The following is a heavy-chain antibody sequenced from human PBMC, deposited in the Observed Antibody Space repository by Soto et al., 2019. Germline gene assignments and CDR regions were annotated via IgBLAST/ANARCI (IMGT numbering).Heavy chain of an antibody. Sequence: EVQLLESGGGLVQPGGSLRLSCAASGFMFSSYAMTWVRQAPGKGLEWVSALSGGGDSTYYAASVRGRFAISRDNSKNTLYLQMTSLRAEDTAVYYCATGLRSVYGPFDSWGQGTLVTVSS. CDR3: ATGLRSVYGPFDS. J-gene: IGHJ4*02. D-gene: IGHD5-12*01. V-gene: IGHV3-23*01. CDR1: GFMFSSYA. CDR2: LSGGGDST.